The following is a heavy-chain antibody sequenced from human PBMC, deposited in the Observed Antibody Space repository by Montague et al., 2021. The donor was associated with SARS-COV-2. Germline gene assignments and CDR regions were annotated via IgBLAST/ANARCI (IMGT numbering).Heavy chain of an antibody. CDR1: GGPTSNYH. Sequence: SETLSLTCSVSGGPTSNYHWSWIRQPPGKGLEWIGYINYNGETHHNPSLNGRVTLSVDTSKNQLSLSVMSVTPADTAVYFCATYREGSGGKETWGQGSLVTVSS. D-gene: IGHD2-15*01. CDR2: INYNGET. J-gene: IGHJ4*02. V-gene: IGHV4-59*03. CDR3: ATYREGSGGKET.